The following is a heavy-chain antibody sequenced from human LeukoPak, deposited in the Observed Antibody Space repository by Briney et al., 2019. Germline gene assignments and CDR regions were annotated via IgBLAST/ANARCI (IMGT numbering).Heavy chain of an antibody. CDR1: GYTFTSYD. D-gene: IGHD3-3*01. Sequence: GASVKVSCKASGYTFTSYDINWVRQATGQGLEWMGWINPNSGGTNYAQKFQGRVTMTRDTSISTAYMELSRLRSDDTAVYYCARVFDDFWSGYEYYFDYWGQGTLVTVSS. CDR3: ARVFDDFWSGYEYYFDY. J-gene: IGHJ4*02. CDR2: INPNSGGT. V-gene: IGHV1-2*02.